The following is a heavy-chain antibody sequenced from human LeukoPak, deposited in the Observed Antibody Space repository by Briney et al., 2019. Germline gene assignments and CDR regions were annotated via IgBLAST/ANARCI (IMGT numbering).Heavy chain of an antibody. CDR1: GFTFSSYA. D-gene: IGHD2-2*02. V-gene: IGHV3-30-3*01. J-gene: IGHJ5*02. Sequence: GGSLRLSCAASGFTFSSYAMHWVRQAPGKGLEWVAVISYDGSNKYYADSVKGRFTISRDNSKNTLYLQMNSLRAEDTAVYYCARARIVVVPAAIPWFDPWGQGTLVTVSS. CDR3: ARARIVVVPAAIPWFDP. CDR2: ISYDGSNK.